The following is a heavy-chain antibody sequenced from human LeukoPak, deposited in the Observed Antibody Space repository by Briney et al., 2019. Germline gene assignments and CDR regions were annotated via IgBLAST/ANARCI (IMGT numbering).Heavy chain of an antibody. CDR2: IGTAGDT. CDR3: ARVNREYSSSPPRYYYYYYMDA. Sequence: GGSLRLSCAASGFTFSSYDMHWVRQATGKGLEWVSAIGTAGDTYYPGSVKGRFTISRENAKNSLYLQMNSLRAGDTAVYYCARVNREYSSSPPRYYYYYYMDAWGKGTTVTVSS. J-gene: IGHJ6*03. V-gene: IGHV3-13*01. CDR1: GFTFSSYD. D-gene: IGHD6-6*01.